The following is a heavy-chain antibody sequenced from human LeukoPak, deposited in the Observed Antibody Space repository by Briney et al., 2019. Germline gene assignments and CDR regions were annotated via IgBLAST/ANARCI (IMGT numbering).Heavy chain of an antibody. CDR2: ITWDDDE. D-gene: IGHD5/OR15-5a*01. Sequence: SGPTLLNPTTTLTLTCTFSGFSLATSGMGVGWIRQPPGKALEWLAFITWDDDERYSPSLKSRLTITKDTSKNEVVLIMTNMDPMDTATYYCAQCVARRSPTFDSWGQGTLVTVSS. V-gene: IGHV2-5*02. J-gene: IGHJ4*02. CDR1: GFSLATSGMG. CDR3: AQCVARRSPTFDS.